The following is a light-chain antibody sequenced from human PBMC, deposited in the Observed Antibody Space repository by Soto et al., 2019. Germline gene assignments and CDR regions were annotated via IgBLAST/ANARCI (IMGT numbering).Light chain of an antibody. J-gene: IGKJ1*01. Sequence: DIQMTQSPSSVSASVGDRVTITCRARQGIGNFLAWYQQKPGKVPKLLIYVASTLQSGVPSRFSGSGSGTDFTLTINSLQPEDVATYYCQKYNIAPWTFGQGTKVELK. CDR1: QGIGNF. CDR3: QKYNIAPWT. CDR2: VAS. V-gene: IGKV1-27*01.